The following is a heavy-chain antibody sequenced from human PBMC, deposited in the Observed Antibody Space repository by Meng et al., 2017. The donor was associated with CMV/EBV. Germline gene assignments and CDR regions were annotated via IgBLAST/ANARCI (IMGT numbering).Heavy chain of an antibody. J-gene: IGHJ4*02. V-gene: IGHV3-15*01. CDR3: TTRNQWELLEY. CDR1: GFTFSNAW. D-gene: IGHD1-26*01. CDR2: IKSKTDGGTT. Sequence: GGSLRLSCAASGFTFSNAWMSWVRQAPGKGLEWVGRIKSKTDGGTTDYAAPVKGRFTISRDDSKNTLYLQMNSLKTEDTAVYYRTTRNQWELLEYWGQGTLVTVSS.